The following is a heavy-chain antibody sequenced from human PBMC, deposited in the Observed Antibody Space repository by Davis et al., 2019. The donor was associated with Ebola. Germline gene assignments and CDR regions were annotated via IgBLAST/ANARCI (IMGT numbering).Heavy chain of an antibody. CDR2: IYYSGST. Sequence: PSETLSLTCTVSGGSISSSSYYWGWIRQPPGKGLEWIGSIYYSGSTYYNPSLKSRVTISVDTSKNQFSLKLSSVTAADTAVYYCAGVVVPAAIGFEAYYYYGMDVWDQGTTVTVSS. V-gene: IGHV4-39*01. J-gene: IGHJ6*02. CDR3: AGVVVPAAIGFEAYYYYGMDV. CDR1: GGSISSSSYY. D-gene: IGHD2-2*02.